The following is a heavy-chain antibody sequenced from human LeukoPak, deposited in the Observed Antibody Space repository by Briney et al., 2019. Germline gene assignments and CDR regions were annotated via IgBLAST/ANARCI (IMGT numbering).Heavy chain of an antibody. J-gene: IGHJ3*01. V-gene: IGHV1-2*02. CDR2: INLNSSDT. Sequence: ASVKVSCKASGYTFTDYYVHWMRQAPGQGLEWMGWINLNSSDTRYAQRFQGRLTVARDTSISTAYMDLNGLRSDDTAVYYCARDSIEAPGLVFDFWGQGTMVTISS. D-gene: IGHD6-13*01. CDR3: ARDSIEAPGLVFDF. CDR1: GYTFTDYY.